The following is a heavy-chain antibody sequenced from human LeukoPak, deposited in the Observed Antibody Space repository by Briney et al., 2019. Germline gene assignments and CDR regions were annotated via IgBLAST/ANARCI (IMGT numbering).Heavy chain of an antibody. Sequence: ASVKVSCKASGGTFSSYAISWVRQAPGQGLEWMGGIIPIFGTANYAQKFQGRVTITADESTSTAYMELSSLRAEDTAVYYCARTPGYYDILTGPLDYWGQGTLVTVSS. J-gene: IGHJ4*02. CDR3: ARTPGYYDILTGPLDY. CDR1: GGTFSSYA. D-gene: IGHD3-9*01. CDR2: IIPIFGTA. V-gene: IGHV1-69*13.